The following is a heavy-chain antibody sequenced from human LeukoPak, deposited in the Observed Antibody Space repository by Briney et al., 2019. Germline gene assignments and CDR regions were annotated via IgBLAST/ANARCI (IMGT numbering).Heavy chain of an antibody. CDR1: GYTFSDYF. D-gene: IGHD2-8*02. J-gene: IGHJ4*02. CDR2: INPKSGVT. Sequence: ASVKVSCKASGYTFSDYFVHWVRQAPGQGLEWMGWINPKSGVTKYAQKFQGRVTMVRDTATSTVYMDLSSLTSDDTAVYFCARGGVSLYYFDFWGQGTLVTVSS. CDR3: ARGGVSLYYFDF. V-gene: IGHV1-2*02.